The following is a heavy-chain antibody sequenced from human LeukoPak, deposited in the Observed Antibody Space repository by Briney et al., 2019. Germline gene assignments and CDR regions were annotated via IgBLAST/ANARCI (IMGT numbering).Heavy chain of an antibody. J-gene: IGHJ5*01. V-gene: IGHV1-69*04. Sequence: GASVKVSCKASGGTFSSYAISWVRQAPGQGLEWMGRIIPTLGIANYAQKFQGRVTITADKSTSTAYMELSSLRSEDTAVYYCACLVEVATTFDSWGQGTLVTVSS. CDR1: GGTFSSYA. D-gene: IGHD5-24*01. CDR3: ACLVEVATTFDS. CDR2: IIPTLGIA.